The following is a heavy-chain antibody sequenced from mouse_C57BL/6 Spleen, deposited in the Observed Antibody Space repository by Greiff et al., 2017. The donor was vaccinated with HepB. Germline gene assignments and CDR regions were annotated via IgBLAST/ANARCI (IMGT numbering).Heavy chain of an antibody. CDR2: IDPSDSYT. V-gene: IGHV1-69*01. D-gene: IGHD1-1*01. Sequence: VQLQQPGAELVMPGASVKLSCKASGYTFTSYWMHWVKQRPGQGLEWIGEIDPSDSYTNYNQKFKGKSTLTVDKSSSTAYMQLSSLTSEDSAVYYCARGINYGYWGQGTTLTVSS. CDR3: ARGINYGY. CDR1: GYTFTSYW. J-gene: IGHJ2*01.